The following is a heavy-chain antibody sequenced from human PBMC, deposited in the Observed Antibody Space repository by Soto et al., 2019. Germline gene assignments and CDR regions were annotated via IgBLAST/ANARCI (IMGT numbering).Heavy chain of an antibody. V-gene: IGHV4-59*01. CDR2: IYYSGST. CDR1: GGSISRYY. CDR3: ARGPHDYGDYGAVEYFDY. Sequence: SETLSLTCTVSGGSISRYYWSWIRQPPGKGLEWIGYIYYSGSTNYNPSLKSRVTISVDTSKNQFSLKLSSVTAADTAVYYCARGPHDYGDYGAVEYFDYWGQGTLVTVSS. J-gene: IGHJ4*02. D-gene: IGHD4-17*01.